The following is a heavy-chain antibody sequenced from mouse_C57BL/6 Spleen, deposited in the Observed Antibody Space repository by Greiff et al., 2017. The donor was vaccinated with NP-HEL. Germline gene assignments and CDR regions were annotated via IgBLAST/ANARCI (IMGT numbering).Heavy chain of an antibody. J-gene: IGHJ2*01. CDR3: ARKGITTVVATEDY. CDR1: GYTFTSYW. V-gene: IGHV1-55*01. D-gene: IGHD1-1*01. CDR2: IYPGSGST. Sequence: QVQLQQPGAELVKPGASVKMSCKASGYTFTSYWITWVKQRPGQGLEWIGDIYPGSGSTNYNEKFKSKATLTVDTSSSTAYMQLSSLTSEDSAVYYCARKGITTVVATEDYWGQGTTLTVSS.